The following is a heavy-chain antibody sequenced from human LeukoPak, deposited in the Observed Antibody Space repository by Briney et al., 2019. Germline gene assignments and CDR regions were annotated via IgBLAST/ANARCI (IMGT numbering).Heavy chain of an antibody. CDR2: IIPIFGTA. Sequence: GASVKVSCKASGGTFSSYAISWVRQAPGQGLEWMGGIIPIFGTANYAQKFQGRVTITADESTSTAYMELSSLRSEDTAVYYCASPYYDSSGYQRYYFGYWGQGTLVTVSS. CDR1: GGTFSSYA. J-gene: IGHJ4*02. CDR3: ASPYYDSSGYQRYYFGY. V-gene: IGHV1-69*13. D-gene: IGHD3-22*01.